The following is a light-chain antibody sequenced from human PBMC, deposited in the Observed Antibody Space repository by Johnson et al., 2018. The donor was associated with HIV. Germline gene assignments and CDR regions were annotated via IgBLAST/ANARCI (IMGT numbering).Light chain of an antibody. CDR1: SSNIGNHY. CDR3: GTWDSSLSAYV. CDR2: ENN. Sequence: QSVLTQPPSVSAAPGQKVTISCSGTSSNIGNHYVSWYQQLPGTAPKLLIYENNKRPSEIPDRFSGSKSGTSATLGITGLQTGDEAEYYCGTWDSSLSAYVFGTGTTVTVL. V-gene: IGLV1-51*01. J-gene: IGLJ1*01.